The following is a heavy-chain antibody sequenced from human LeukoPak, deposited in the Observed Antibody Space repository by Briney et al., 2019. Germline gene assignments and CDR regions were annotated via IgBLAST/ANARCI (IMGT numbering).Heavy chain of an antibody. CDR1: GGSISNSFYY. Sequence: MASETLSLTCTVSGGSISNSFYYWGWIRQPPGKGLEWIGSINYSGSTYYNPSLKSRVTISVDTSKNQFSLRLNSVTAADTAVFYCARVALAARGDYYFYYMDVWGKGTTVTVSS. J-gene: IGHJ6*03. D-gene: IGHD6-6*01. CDR2: INYSGST. V-gene: IGHV4-39*07. CDR3: ARVALAARGDYYFYYMDV.